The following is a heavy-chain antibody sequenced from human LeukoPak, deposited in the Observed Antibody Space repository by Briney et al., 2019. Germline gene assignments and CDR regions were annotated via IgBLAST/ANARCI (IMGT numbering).Heavy chain of an antibody. Sequence: PGGSLRLSCAASGFTFSSYAMHWVRQAPGKGLEWVSAISGSAVDTYYADSVKGRFTISRDNSKNTMYVQMNNLRAEDTAVYYCAKVQDYVWGNYRSSQEYFQHWGQGTLVTVSS. J-gene: IGHJ1*01. CDR2: ISGSAVDT. D-gene: IGHD3-16*02. CDR3: AKVQDYVWGNYRSSQEYFQH. V-gene: IGHV3-23*01. CDR1: GFTFSSYA.